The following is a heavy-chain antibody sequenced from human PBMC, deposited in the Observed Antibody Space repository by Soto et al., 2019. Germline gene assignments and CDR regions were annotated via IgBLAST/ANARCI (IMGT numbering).Heavy chain of an antibody. CDR1: GGSISSYY. D-gene: IGHD3-16*01. Sequence: PSETLSLTCTVSGGSISSYYWSWIRQPPGKGLEWIGYIYYSGSTNYNPSLKSRVTISVDTSKNQFSLKLSSVTAADTAVYYCARAWGLYFDYWGKGTRVTFSS. CDR2: IYYSGST. J-gene: IGHJ4*02. CDR3: ARAWGLYFDY. V-gene: IGHV4-59*01.